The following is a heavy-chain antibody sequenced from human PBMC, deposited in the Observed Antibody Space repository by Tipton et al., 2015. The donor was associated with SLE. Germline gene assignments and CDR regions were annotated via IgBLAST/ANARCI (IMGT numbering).Heavy chain of an antibody. D-gene: IGHD6-6*01. V-gene: IGHV3-9*01. CDR1: GFTFDDYA. CDR2: ISWNSGSI. Sequence: SLRLSCAASGFTFDDYAMHWVRQAPGKGLEWVSGISWNSGSIGYADSVKGRFTISRDNAKNSLYLQMNSLRAEGTALYYCAKDKSSGSSYYYYYYMDVWGKGTTVTVSS. J-gene: IGHJ6*03. CDR3: AKDKSSGSSYYYYYYMDV.